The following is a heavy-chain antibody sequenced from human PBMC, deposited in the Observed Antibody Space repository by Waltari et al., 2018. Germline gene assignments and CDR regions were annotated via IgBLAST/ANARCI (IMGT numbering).Heavy chain of an antibody. CDR3: ARWSLRFLEWFSWFDP. D-gene: IGHD3-3*01. Sequence: QVQLQQWGAGLLTPSETLSLTCAVYGGSFSGYYWSWIRQPPGKGLEWIGEINHSGSTNYNPSLKSRVTISVDTSKNQFSLKLSSVTAADTAVYYCARWSLRFLEWFSWFDPWGQGTLVTVSS. V-gene: IGHV4-34*01. CDR2: INHSGST. J-gene: IGHJ5*02. CDR1: GGSFSGYY.